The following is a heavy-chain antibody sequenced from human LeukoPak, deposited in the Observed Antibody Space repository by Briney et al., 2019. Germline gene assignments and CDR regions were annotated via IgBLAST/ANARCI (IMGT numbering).Heavy chain of an antibody. J-gene: IGHJ6*02. V-gene: IGHV4-34*01. CDR3: ARGPPAIQLWYYYYYGMDV. D-gene: IGHD5-18*01. Sequence: SETLSLTCAVYGGSFSGYYWSWIRQPPGKGLEWIGEINHSGSTNYNPSLKSRVTISVDTSKNQFSLKLRSVTAADTAVYYCARGPPAIQLWYYYYYGMDVWGQGTTVTVSS. CDR2: INHSGST. CDR1: GGSFSGYY.